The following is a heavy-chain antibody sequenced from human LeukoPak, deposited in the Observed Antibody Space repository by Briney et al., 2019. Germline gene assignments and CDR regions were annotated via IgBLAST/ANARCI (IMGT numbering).Heavy chain of an antibody. CDR3: ARTGPTMLRDNWFDP. V-gene: IGHV5-51*01. J-gene: IGHJ5*02. CDR2: IYPVNSDT. D-gene: IGHD3-10*01. Sequence: GESLKISCRGSGYSFSNYWIAWLRQMPGKGLECMGIIYPVNSDTRYSPSFQGQVTISAAKSTSTAYLQRSSLKASDTAMYYCARTGPTMLRDNWFDPWGQGTLVTVSS. CDR1: GYSFSNYW.